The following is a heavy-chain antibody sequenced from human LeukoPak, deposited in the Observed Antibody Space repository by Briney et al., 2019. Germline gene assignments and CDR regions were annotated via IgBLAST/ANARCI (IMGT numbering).Heavy chain of an antibody. CDR1: GFTFSQSW. D-gene: IGHD3/OR15-3a*01. J-gene: IGHJ4*02. V-gene: IGHV3-74*01. CDR2: INSDGSST. Sequence: GGSLRLSCAGSGFTFSQSWMHWVRQAPGKGLVWVSRINSDGSSTTYGDSVKGRFTISRDNVKNVLYLQMHSLRAGDTAVYYCARGWTGYYAIDNWGQGTLVTVSS. CDR3: ARGWTGYYAIDN.